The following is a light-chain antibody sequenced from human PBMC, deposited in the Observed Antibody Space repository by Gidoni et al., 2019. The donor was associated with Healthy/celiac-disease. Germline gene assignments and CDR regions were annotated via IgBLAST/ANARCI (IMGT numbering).Light chain of an antibody. J-gene: IGKJ2*01. CDR1: QRLLYSDENTY. V-gene: IGKV2-30*01. CDR3: MQGTHWPPSYT. CDR2: KIS. Sequence: DVVMTRSPLSLPVTLGQPASIACRSSQRLLYSDENTYLNWFPQRPGQSPRRLIYKISNRDSGVPDRFSGSGSGTDFTLKISRVEAEDVGVYYCMQGTHWPPSYTFGQGTKLEIK.